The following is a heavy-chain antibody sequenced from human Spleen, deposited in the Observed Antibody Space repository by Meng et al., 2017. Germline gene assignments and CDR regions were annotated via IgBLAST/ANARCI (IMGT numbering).Heavy chain of an antibody. J-gene: IGHJ4*02. V-gene: IGHV3-21*06. Sequence: GSLKISCAASGFTFSIYTMNWVRQAPGKGLEWVSSISSSSNYIYYADSVKGRFTISRDNSKNTVFLQINSLRVEDTAVYYCARSPIDKYDLSALPLDYWGQGTLVTVSS. CDR1: GFTFSIYT. CDR3: ARSPIDKYDLSALPLDY. D-gene: IGHD3-16*01. CDR2: ISSSSNYI.